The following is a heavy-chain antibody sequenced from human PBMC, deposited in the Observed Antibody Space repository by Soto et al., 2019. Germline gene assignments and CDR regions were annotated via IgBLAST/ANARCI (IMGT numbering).Heavy chain of an antibody. CDR3: AKQIVSYRYGAFEY. D-gene: IGHD3-16*02. J-gene: IGHJ4*02. V-gene: IGHV3-23*01. CDR1: GFEFSNDG. CDR2: IDGSGSAT. Sequence: GGCLRLSCAASGFEFSNDGMSWVRQTPGKGLEWVSAIDGSGSATVYTDSVKGRFTVSRDNSKNMLYLQMNSLRAEDTAAYYSAKQIVSYRYGAFEYWGQGALVTVSS.